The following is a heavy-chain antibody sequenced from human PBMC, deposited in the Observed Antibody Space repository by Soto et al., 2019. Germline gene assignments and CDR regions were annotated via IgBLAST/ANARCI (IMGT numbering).Heavy chain of an antibody. CDR3: ARGSSSDYWYYMGV. Sequence: PSETLSRTCTVSGGSISTYYWSCVRQPPGKGLEWIGYVYYSGSTNYNPSLKSRVTISVDTSKNQFSLKLTSVTAADTAMYYCARGSSSDYWYYMGVWGKGTTVTVSS. CDR2: VYYSGST. D-gene: IGHD2-15*01. J-gene: IGHJ6*03. V-gene: IGHV4-59*01. CDR1: GGSISTYY.